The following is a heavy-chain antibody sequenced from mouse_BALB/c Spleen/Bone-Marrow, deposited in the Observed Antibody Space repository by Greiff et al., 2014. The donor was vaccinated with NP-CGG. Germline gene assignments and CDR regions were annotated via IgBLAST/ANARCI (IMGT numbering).Heavy chain of an antibody. CDR1: GYAFTNYL. Sequence: QVQLQQSGDELVRPGTSVKVSCKAPGYAFTNYLIEWFKQRPGQGLEWIGRINPGIGGTTYNAKFKGKATLTADKSSTTAYMQLSSLTSDDSAVYFCARFTRDYWGQGTTLSVSS. V-gene: IGHV1-54*01. J-gene: IGHJ2*01. CDR3: ARFTRDY. CDR2: INPGIGGT.